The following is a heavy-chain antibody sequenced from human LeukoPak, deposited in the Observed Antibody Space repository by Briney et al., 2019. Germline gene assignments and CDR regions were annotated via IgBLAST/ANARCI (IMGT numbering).Heavy chain of an antibody. CDR2: ISYDGSNK. CDR3: AREGVDSSGWYAIDY. CDR1: GFTFSSYG. J-gene: IGHJ4*02. D-gene: IGHD6-19*01. V-gene: IGHV3-30*03. Sequence: GGSLRLSCAASGFTFSSYGMHWVRQAPGKGLEWVAVISYDGSNKYYADSVKGRFTISRDSAKNSLYLQMNSLRAGDTAVYYCAREGVDSSGWYAIDYWGQGTLVTVSS.